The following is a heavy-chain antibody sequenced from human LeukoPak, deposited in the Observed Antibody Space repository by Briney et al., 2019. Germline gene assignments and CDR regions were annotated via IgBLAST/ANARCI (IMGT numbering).Heavy chain of an antibody. D-gene: IGHD6-19*01. CDR3: ARRRGYSSGWYRRDWFDP. V-gene: IGHV4-59*08. CDR2: IYYSGST. Sequence: SETLSLTCTVSGGSISSYYWSWIRQPPGKGLEWIGYIYYSGSTNYNPSLKSRVTISVDTSKNQFSLKLSSVTAADTAVYYCARRRGYSSGWYRRDWFDPWGQGTLVTVSS. CDR1: GGSISSYY. J-gene: IGHJ5*02.